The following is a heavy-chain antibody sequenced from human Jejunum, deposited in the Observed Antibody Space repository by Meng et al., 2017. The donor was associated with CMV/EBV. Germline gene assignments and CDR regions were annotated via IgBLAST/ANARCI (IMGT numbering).Heavy chain of an antibody. J-gene: IGHJ2*01. Sequence: QVQRGESGGGLCKPGGSLRLSCAASGFTFSDYYMSWIRQAPGKGLEWISYISGSSSNTNYADSVKGRFTISRDNAKNSLYLQMNSLRAEDTAVYYCARENGYEWYFDFWGRGTLVTVSS. CDR3: ARENGYEWYFDF. D-gene: IGHD6-13*01. CDR1: GFTFSDYY. V-gene: IGHV3-11*05. CDR2: ISGSSSNT.